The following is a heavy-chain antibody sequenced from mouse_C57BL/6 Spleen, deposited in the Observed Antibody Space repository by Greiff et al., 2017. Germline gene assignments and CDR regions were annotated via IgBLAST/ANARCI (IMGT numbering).Heavy chain of an antibody. J-gene: IGHJ2*01. CDR3: ARHEEGWLLLDY. Sequence: QVQLQQSGAELVKPGASVKLSCKASGYTFTEYTIHWVKQRSGQGLEWLGWFYPGSGSITYNEKFKGRSTLTADKSSSTVYMDLSRVTSEDSAVYFCARHEEGWLLLDYWCQGTTLTVSS. D-gene: IGHD2-3*01. CDR1: GYTFTEYT. V-gene: IGHV1-62-2*01. CDR2: FYPGSGSI.